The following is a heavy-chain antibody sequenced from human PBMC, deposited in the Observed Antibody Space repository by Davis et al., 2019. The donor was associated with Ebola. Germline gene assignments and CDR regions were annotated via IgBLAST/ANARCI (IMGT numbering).Heavy chain of an antibody. V-gene: IGHV1-2*02. CDR3: ARDKGNWNTDFDY. D-gene: IGHD1/OR15-1a*01. Sequence: ASVKVSCKASGYTFTGYYMHWVRQAPGQGLEWMGWINPNSGGTNYAQKFQGRVTTTRDTSISTAYMELSRLRSDDTAVYYCARDKGNWNTDFDYWGQGTLVTVSS. CDR1: GYTFTGYY. CDR2: INPNSGGT. J-gene: IGHJ4*02.